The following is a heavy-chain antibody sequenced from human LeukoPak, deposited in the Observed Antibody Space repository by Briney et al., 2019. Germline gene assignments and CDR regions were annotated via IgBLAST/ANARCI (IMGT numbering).Heavy chain of an antibody. Sequence: PGRSLRLSCAASGFTFAGFGMSWVRQAPGKGLEWVSAISGSGGSTYYADSVKGRFTISRDNSKNTLYLQMNSLRAEDTAVYYCARIHDYGYYYYGMDVWGQGTTVTVSS. CDR1: GFTFAGFG. V-gene: IGHV3-23*01. J-gene: IGHJ6*02. CDR2: ISGSGGST. D-gene: IGHD4-17*01. CDR3: ARIHDYGYYYYGMDV.